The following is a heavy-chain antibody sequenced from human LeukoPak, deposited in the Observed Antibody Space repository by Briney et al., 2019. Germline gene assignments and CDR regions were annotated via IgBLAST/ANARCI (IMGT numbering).Heavy chain of an antibody. Sequence: NPSHTLSLICTVSGGPISSVDHYWSSIRQPPGKGLEWIEAIYYSRSPYYNPSLKSPVTISVDTSKNQSSLKLSSLTAADTAVYYCARESGYCISTSCYSMDVWGQGTTVTVSS. V-gene: IGHV4-30-4*01. CDR2: IYYSRSP. D-gene: IGHD2-2*03. CDR1: GGPISSVDHY. J-gene: IGHJ6*02. CDR3: ARESGYCISTSCYSMDV.